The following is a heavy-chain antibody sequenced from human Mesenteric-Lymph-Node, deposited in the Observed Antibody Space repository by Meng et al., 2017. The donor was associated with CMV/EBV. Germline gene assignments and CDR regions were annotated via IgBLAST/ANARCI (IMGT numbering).Heavy chain of an antibody. CDR3: ARGYCSSTSCYRPDDY. D-gene: IGHD2-2*02. J-gene: IGHJ4*02. CDR1: GYTFTNYY. Sequence: SCKASGYTFTNYYMHWVRQAPGKGLEWVSYISSSGSTIYYTDSVKGRFTISRDNAKNSLYLQMNSLRAEDTAVYYCARGYCSSTSCYRPDDYWGQGTLVTVSS. CDR2: ISSSGSTI. V-gene: IGHV3-48*03.